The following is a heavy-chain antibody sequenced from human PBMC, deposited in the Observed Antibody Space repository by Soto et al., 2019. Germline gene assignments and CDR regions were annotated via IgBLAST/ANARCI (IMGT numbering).Heavy chain of an antibody. CDR1: GYALTELS. CDR2: FDPEDGET. Sequence: ASVKLSCKVSGYALTELSMHWVRQAPGKGLEWMGGFDPEDGETIYAQKFQGRVTMTEDTSTDTAYMELSSLRSEDTAVYYCATWERPITGTELGWFDPWGQGTLVTVSS. J-gene: IGHJ5*02. CDR3: ATWERPITGTELGWFDP. V-gene: IGHV1-24*01. D-gene: IGHD1-7*01.